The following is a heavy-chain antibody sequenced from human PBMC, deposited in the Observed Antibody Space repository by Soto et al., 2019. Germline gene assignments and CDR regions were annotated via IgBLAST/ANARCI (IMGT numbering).Heavy chain of an antibody. J-gene: IGHJ6*02. Sequence: ASVKVSCKASGYTFTSYGISWVRQAPGQGLEWMGWISAYNGNTNYAQKLQGRVTMTTDTSTSTAYMELRSLRSDDTAVYYCARDDEGYYYYYGMDVWGQGTTVTVSS. CDR1: GYTFTSYG. V-gene: IGHV1-18*01. CDR3: ARDDEGYYYYYGMDV. CDR2: ISAYNGNT.